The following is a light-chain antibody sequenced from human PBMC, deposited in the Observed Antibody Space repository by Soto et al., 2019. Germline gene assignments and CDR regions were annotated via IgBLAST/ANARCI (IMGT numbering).Light chain of an antibody. CDR3: SSYTSSSTPYV. V-gene: IGLV2-14*01. CDR2: EVS. CDR1: SSDVGGYKY. Sequence: QSALTQPASVSGSPGQSITISCTGTSSDVGGYKYVSWYQQHPGKAPKLMIYEVSTRPSGVSNRFSGSKSGNTASLTISGLQAEDEADYYSSSYTSSSTPYVFGTGTKVTVL. J-gene: IGLJ1*01.